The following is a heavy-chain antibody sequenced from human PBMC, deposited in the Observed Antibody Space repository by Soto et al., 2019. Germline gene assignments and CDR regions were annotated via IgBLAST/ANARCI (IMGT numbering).Heavy chain of an antibody. J-gene: IGHJ4*02. CDR1: GYNFTTFW. V-gene: IGHV5-51*01. Sequence: PXESLKISGKGSGYNFTTFWIGWVRQMPGKGLEWMGIIYPGDSETKYSPDFEGQVTISADRSTNTAYLQWRSLRASDTAMYYCARLGFPGAIYFDYWGLGTLVTVSS. CDR3: ARLGFPGAIYFDY. CDR2: IYPGDSET.